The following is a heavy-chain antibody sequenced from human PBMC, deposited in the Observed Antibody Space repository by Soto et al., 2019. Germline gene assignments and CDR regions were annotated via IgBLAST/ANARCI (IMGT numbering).Heavy chain of an antibody. Sequence: LRLSCAASGFTVSSNYMSWVRQAPGKGLEWVSVIYSGGSTYHADSVRGRFTISRDNSKNTLYLQMKSLRAEDTAVYYCARDPPATRHGMDVWGQGTTVTVSS. CDR3: ARDPPATRHGMDV. V-gene: IGHV3-53*01. CDR1: GFTVSSNY. CDR2: IYSGGST. J-gene: IGHJ6*02.